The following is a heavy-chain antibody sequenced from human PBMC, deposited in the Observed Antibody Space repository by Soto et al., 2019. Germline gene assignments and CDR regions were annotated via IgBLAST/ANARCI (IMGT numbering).Heavy chain of an antibody. V-gene: IGHV3-21*01. CDR3: AGGSGYYYTDAFDI. CDR1: GFTFSSYS. Sequence: GGSLRLSCAASGFTFSSYSMNWVRQAPGKGLEWVSSISSSSSYIYYADSVKGRFTISRDNAKSSLYLQMNSLRAEDTAVYYCAGGSGYYYTDAFDIWGQGTMVTVSS. CDR2: ISSSSSYI. J-gene: IGHJ3*02. D-gene: IGHD3-22*01.